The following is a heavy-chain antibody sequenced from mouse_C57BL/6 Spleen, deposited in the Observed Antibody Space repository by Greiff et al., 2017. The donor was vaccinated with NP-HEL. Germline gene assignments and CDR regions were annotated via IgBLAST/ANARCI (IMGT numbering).Heavy chain of an antibody. CDR1: GFTFSSYG. CDR3: ASNYGSSPWYAY. Sequence: EVKLVESGGDLVKPGGSLKLSCAASGFTFSSYGMSWVRQTPDKRLEWVATISSGGSYTYYPDSVKGRFTSSRDNAKNTLYLQMSSLKSEDTAMYYCASNYGSSPWYAYWGQGTLVTVSA. J-gene: IGHJ3*01. V-gene: IGHV5-6*02. D-gene: IGHD1-1*01. CDR2: ISSGGSYT.